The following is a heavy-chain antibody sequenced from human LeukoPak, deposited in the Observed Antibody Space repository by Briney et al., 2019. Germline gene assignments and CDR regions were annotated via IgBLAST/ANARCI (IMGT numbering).Heavy chain of an antibody. D-gene: IGHD1-26*01. Sequence: GGSLRLPCAASGFTFSSYSMNWVRQAPGKGLEWVSSISSSSSYIYYADSVKGRFTISRDNAKNSLYLRMNSLRAEDTAVYYCARGWELLFLSPFDYWGQGTLVTVSS. CDR1: GFTFSSYS. CDR3: ARGWELLFLSPFDY. V-gene: IGHV3-21*01. CDR2: ISSSSSYI. J-gene: IGHJ4*02.